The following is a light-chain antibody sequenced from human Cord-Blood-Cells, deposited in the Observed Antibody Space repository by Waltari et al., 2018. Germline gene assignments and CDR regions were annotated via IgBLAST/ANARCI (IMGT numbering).Light chain of an antibody. CDR3: SSYTSSSTYV. CDR1: SRDVGGYNY. CDR2: DVS. Sequence: QSALTQPASVSGSPGQSITISCTGTSRDVGGYNYVSWYQQHPDKAPKLMIYDVSNRPSGVSNRFSGSKSGNTASLTISGLQAEDEADYYCSSYTSSSTYVFGTGTKVTVL. J-gene: IGLJ1*01. V-gene: IGLV2-14*03.